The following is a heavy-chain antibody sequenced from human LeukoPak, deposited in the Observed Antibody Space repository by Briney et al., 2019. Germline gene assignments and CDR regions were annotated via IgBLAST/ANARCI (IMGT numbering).Heavy chain of an antibody. D-gene: IGHD3-10*01. V-gene: IGHV3-9*03. CDR3: AKASGSYYYYYIDV. Sequence: TGRSLRLSCAASGFTFDDYAMHWVRQAPGKGLESVSGISWNSGNIDYADSVKGRFTISRDNAKNSLYLQMNSLRAEDMALYYCAKASGSYYYYYIDVWGKGTTVTVSS. CDR1: GFTFDDYA. J-gene: IGHJ6*03. CDR2: ISWNSGNI.